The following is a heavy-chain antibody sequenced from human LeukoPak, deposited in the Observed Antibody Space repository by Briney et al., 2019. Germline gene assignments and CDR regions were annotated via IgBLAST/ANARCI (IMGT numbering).Heavy chain of an antibody. V-gene: IGHV5-51*01. Sequence: GESLKISCKGSGYSFTSYWIGWVRQMPGKGLEWMGIIYPGDSDTRYSPSFQGQVTISADKSISTAYLQWSSLKASDTAMYYCASSYYDSSGYYSDFDYWGQGTLVTVSS. D-gene: IGHD3-22*01. CDR3: ASSYYDSSGYYSDFDY. CDR2: IYPGDSDT. J-gene: IGHJ4*02. CDR1: GYSFTSYW.